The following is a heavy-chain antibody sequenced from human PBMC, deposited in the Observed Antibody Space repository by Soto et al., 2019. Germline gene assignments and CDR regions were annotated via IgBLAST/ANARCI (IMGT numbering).Heavy chain of an antibody. V-gene: IGHV1-46*03. CDR1: GDTFTDYY. Sequence: QVQLVQSGAEVKKPGASVKVSCKASGDTFTDYYIHWVRQAPGQGLEWMGTVNPSGGHTTYAQHAVGRMTVARHTSAGTLSVEPTSLPSEDTAVYYWARGADVVVVTAALLAWGPGTLVTVCS. CDR3: ARGADVVVVTAALLA. D-gene: IGHD2-21*02. CDR2: VNPSGGHT. J-gene: IGHJ5*02.